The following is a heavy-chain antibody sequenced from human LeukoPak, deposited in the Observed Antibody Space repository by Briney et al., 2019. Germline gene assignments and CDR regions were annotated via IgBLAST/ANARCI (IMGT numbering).Heavy chain of an antibody. V-gene: IGHV1-69*04. D-gene: IGHD6-19*01. J-gene: IGHJ1*01. Sequence: GASVKVSCKASGGIFSSYAISWVRQAPGQGLEWMGRIIPILGIANYAQKFQGRVTITADKSTSTAYMDLSSLRSEDTAVYYCAKGGSGPLIAVIGTFQHWGQGTLVTVSS. CDR2: IIPILGIA. CDR3: AKGGSGPLIAVIGTFQH. CDR1: GGIFSSYA.